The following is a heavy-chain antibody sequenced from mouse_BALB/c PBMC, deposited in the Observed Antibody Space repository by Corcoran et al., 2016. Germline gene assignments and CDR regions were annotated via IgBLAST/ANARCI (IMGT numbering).Heavy chain of an antibody. CDR3: ARWDGFDV. V-gene: IGHV1-18*01. Sequence: EVQLQQSGPELGKPGASGKISCKTSGDTFTEYTMHWVKQSHGKSIEWIGGINPNNGGTSYNQKFKGKTKLTVDKSYSTAYMELLSLTSEDSAVYYCARWDGFDVLGSGTAVTVSS. J-gene: IGHJ1*01. D-gene: IGHD2-3*01. CDR2: INPNNGGT. CDR1: GDTFTEYT.